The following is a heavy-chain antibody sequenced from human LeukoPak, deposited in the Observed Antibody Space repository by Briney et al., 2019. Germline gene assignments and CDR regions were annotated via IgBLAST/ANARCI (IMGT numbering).Heavy chain of an antibody. CDR1: GFTFSSYE. D-gene: IGHD1-26*01. Sequence: PGGSLRLSCAASGFTFSSYEMNWVRQAPGKGLEWVSYISSSGSTIYYADSVKGRFTISRDNAKNSLYLQMNSLRAEDTAVYYCARGAGRTKNAFDIWGQGTMVTVSS. V-gene: IGHV3-48*03. CDR2: ISSSGSTI. CDR3: ARGAGRTKNAFDI. J-gene: IGHJ3*02.